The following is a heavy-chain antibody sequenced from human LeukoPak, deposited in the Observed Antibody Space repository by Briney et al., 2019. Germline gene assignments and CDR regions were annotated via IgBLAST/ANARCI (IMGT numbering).Heavy chain of an antibody. Sequence: SETLSLTCSVSGASVSSGSYYWSWIRQPPGKGLEWIGYIYYSGSTNYNSSLKSRVTISLDTSKNQFPLRLSSVTAADAAVYYCASRHGDSGSSNCWGQGALVTVSS. D-gene: IGHD3-10*01. CDR3: ASRHGDSGSSNC. V-gene: IGHV4-61*01. CDR2: IYYSGST. J-gene: IGHJ4*02. CDR1: GASVSSGSYY.